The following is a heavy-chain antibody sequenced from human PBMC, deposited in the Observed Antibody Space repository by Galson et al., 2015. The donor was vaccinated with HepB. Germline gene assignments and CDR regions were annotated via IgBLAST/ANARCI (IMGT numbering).Heavy chain of an antibody. V-gene: IGHV1-2*04. CDR2: INANAGGT. CDR1: GYTFTGHF. J-gene: IGHJ4*02. D-gene: IGHD2-2*01. CDR3: ARGKNPGQRSSSFGF. Sequence: SVKVSCKASGYTFTGHFVYWVRQAPGQGLEWMAWINANAGGTSYAQKFQESVAMTRDKTINTVYLDIRNLKSDDTAVYFCARGKNPGQRSSSFGFWGQGTLVCVSS.